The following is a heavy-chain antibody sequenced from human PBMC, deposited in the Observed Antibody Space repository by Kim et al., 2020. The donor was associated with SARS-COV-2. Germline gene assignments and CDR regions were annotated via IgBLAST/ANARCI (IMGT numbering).Heavy chain of an antibody. D-gene: IGHD3-10*01. Sequence: SETLSLTCAVSRGFISSGDWWTWVRQPPGKGLEWIGEIYHGGSTNYNASLKSRLTISVDKSKNEFSLKLTSVTAADTAVYYCARALDMVRGVVNGLDFWGQGTMVIVSS. CDR3: ARALDMVRGVVNGLDF. CDR1: RGFISSGDW. J-gene: IGHJ3*01. CDR2: IYHGGST. V-gene: IGHV4-4*02.